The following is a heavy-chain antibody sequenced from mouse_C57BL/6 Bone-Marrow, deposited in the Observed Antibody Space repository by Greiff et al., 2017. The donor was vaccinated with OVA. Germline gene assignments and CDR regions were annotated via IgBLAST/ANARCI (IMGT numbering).Heavy chain of an antibody. CDR3: ARGGLRWYFDV. CDR1: GYTFTDYN. D-gene: IGHD2-2*01. CDR2: INPNNGGT. J-gene: IGHJ1*03. V-gene: IGHV1-22*01. Sequence: DVKLVESGPELVKPGASVKMSCKASGYTFTDYNMHWVKQSPGKSLEWIGYINPNNGGTSYNQKFKGKATLTVNKSSSTAYMELRSLTSEDSAVYYCARGGLRWYFDVWGTGTTVTVSS.